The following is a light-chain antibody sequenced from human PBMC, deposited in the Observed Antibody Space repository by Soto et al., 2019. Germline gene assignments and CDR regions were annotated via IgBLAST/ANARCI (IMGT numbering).Light chain of an antibody. CDR1: QSVSSSY. V-gene: IGKV3-20*01. J-gene: IGKJ2*01. Sequence: EIVLTQSPGTLSLSPGERATLSCRASQSVSSSYLAWYQQKPGQAPRLLIYGASTRATGIQDRFSGSGSGTDFTLTISRREAEDFAVYYCQLYDTSPPGYTFAQGTKLEI. CDR2: GAS. CDR3: QLYDTSPPGYT.